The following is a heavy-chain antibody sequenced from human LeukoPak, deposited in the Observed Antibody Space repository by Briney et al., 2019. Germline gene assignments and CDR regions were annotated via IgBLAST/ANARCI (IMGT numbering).Heavy chain of an antibody. CDR1: GFAFSSFA. CDR3: TKELHVAVAVADYYYFYMDV. V-gene: IGHV3-23*01. Sequence: PGGSLRLSCAASGFAFSSFAMGWVRQSPGKGLEWLYTINGGGNTTFYADSVKGRFTISRDNSKNTLYLHMDSLRPDDTAIYYCTKELHVAVAVADYYYFYMDVWGRGTAVTVSS. CDR2: INGGGNTT. J-gene: IGHJ6*03. D-gene: IGHD6-19*01.